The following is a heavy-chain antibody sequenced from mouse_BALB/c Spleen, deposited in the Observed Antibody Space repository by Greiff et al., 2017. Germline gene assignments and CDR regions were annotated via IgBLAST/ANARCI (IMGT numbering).Heavy chain of an antibody. CDR2: IDPANGNT. D-gene: IGHD2-1*01. CDR3: ARNGNYVAMDY. J-gene: IGHJ4*01. V-gene: IGHV14-3*02. Sequence: EVQLHQSGAELVKPGASVKLSCTASGFNIKDTYMHWVKQRPEQGLEWIGRIDPANGNTKYDPKFQGKATITADTSSNTAYLQLSSLTSEDTAVYYCARNGNYVAMDYWGQGTSVTVSS. CDR1: GFNIKDTY.